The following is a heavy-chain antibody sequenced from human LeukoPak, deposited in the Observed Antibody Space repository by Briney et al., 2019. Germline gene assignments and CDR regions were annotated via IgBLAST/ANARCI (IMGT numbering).Heavy chain of an antibody. J-gene: IGHJ4*02. V-gene: IGHV3-23*01. Sequence: PGGSLRLSCAASGFTFSSYGMHWVRQAPGKGLEWGSAISGSGGSTYYADSVKGRFTISRDNSKNTLYLQMNSLRAEDTAVYYCAKDDYHSSSWYYFDYWGQGTLVTVSS. CDR1: GFTFSSYG. CDR2: ISGSGGST. CDR3: AKDDYHSSSWYYFDY. D-gene: IGHD6-13*01.